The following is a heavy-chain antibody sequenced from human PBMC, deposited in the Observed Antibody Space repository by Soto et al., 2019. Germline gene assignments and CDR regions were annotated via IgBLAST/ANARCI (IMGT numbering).Heavy chain of an antibody. D-gene: IGHD3-3*01. V-gene: IGHV4-30-4*01. CDR1: GDSISGGYF. Sequence: QVQLQESGPGLVEPSQTLSLTCTVSGDSISGGYFWSWIRQSPGKGLEWIGHTYNRGTTYNNPSLRSRGTISIDTSRNQFSLGLTSVSAADTALYYCARGPSADKIDYWGQRTLVTVSS. CDR2: TYNRGTT. J-gene: IGHJ4*02. CDR3: ARGPSADKIDY.